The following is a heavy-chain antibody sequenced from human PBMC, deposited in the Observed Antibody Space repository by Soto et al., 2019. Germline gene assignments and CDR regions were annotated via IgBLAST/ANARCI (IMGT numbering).Heavy chain of an antibody. D-gene: IGHD4-17*01. J-gene: IGHJ6*02. CDR3: ARDYGDYIRGSYYYYGMDV. Sequence: VQLLESGGGLVQPGGSLRLSCAASGFTFSDYYMSWIRQAPGKGLEWVSYISDSGSTIYYADSVKGRFTISRDNAKKSLYLQMNSLRAEDTAVYYCARDYGDYIRGSYYYYGMDVWGQGTTVTVSS. V-gene: IGHV3-11*01. CDR1: GFTFSDYY. CDR2: ISDSGSTI.